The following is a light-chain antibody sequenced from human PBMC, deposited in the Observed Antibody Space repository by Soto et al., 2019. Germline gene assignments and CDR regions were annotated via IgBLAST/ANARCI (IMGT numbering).Light chain of an antibody. Sequence: QPALTQPASGSGSPGQSITISCTGTSSDVGGYNYVSWYQQHPGKAPKLMIYEVSNRPSGVSNRFSGSKSGNTASLTISGLQAEDEADYYCSSYTSSSTPYVSGTGTKVTVL. CDR3: SSYTSSSTPYV. J-gene: IGLJ1*01. V-gene: IGLV2-14*01. CDR2: EVS. CDR1: SSDVGGYNY.